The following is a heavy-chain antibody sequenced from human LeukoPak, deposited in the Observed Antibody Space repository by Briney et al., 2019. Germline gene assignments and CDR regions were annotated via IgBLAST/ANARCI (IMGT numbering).Heavy chain of an antibody. J-gene: IGHJ4*02. D-gene: IGHD5-12*01. V-gene: IGHV3-21*01. CDR2: IRSSSSYV. CDR1: GFTFSNYY. Sequence: GGSLRLSCAASGFTFSNYYMSWVRQAPGKGLEWVSSIRSSSSYVYYADSVKGRFTISRDNAKNSLYLQMSGLRAEDTAVYYCARVSYRGYSGYDFDFRGQGTLVTVSS. CDR3: ARVSYRGYSGYDFDF.